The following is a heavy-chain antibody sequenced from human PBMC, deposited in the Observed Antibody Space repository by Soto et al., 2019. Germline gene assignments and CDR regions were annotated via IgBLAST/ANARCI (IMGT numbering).Heavy chain of an antibody. D-gene: IGHD2-15*01. J-gene: IGHJ4*02. CDR1: GFTFSSYD. V-gene: IGHV3-30-3*01. CDR2: ISYDGSNK. CDR3: AINYVAASGDIDY. Sequence: QVQLVESGGGVVQPGRSLRLSCAASGFTFSSYDMHWVRQAPGKGLEWVAVISYDGSNKYYADSVKGRFTISRDNSKNTLYLQMNSLRAEDTAVYYCAINYVAASGDIDYWGQGTLVTVSS.